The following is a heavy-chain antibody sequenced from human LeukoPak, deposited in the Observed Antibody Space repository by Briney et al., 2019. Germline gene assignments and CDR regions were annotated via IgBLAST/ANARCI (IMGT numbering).Heavy chain of an antibody. CDR3: ARDSVDTATDAIPRWDVQNYGMDV. V-gene: IGHV1-2*06. Sequence: ASVKVSCKASGYTFTGYYMHWVRQAPGQGLEWMGRINPNSGGTNYAQKFQGRVTMTRDTSISTAYMELSRLRSDDTAVYYCARDSVDTATDAIPRWDVQNYGMDVWGQGTTVTVSS. CDR1: GYTFTGYY. J-gene: IGHJ6*02. CDR2: INPNSGGT. D-gene: IGHD5-18*01.